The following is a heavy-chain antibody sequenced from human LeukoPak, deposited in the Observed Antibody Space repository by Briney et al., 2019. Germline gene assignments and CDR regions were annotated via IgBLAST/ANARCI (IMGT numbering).Heavy chain of an antibody. J-gene: IGHJ4*02. V-gene: IGHV3-30-3*01. D-gene: IGHD2-2*01. Sequence: GGSLRLSCAASGFTFSSYAMHWVRQAPGKGLEWVAVISYDGSNKYYADSVKGRFTISRDNSKNTLYLQMNSLRAEDTAVYYCAKGDVVVPAAIREFDYWGQGTLVTVSS. CDR3: AKGDVVVPAAIREFDY. CDR2: ISYDGSNK. CDR1: GFTFSSYA.